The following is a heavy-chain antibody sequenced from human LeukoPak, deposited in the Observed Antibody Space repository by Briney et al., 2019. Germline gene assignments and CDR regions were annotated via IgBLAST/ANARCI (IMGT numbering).Heavy chain of an antibody. J-gene: IGHJ6*03. CDR3: ARDQGDSNYSYYYYLDV. CDR2: IYYSGST. Sequence: SETLSLTCTVSGGSISSSSYYWGWIRQPPGKGLEWIGSIYYSGSTYYNPSLKSRVTISVDTSKNQFSLKLSSVTAADTAVYYCARDQGDSNYSYYYYLDVWGKGTTVTVSS. CDR1: GGSISSSSYY. V-gene: IGHV4-39*07. D-gene: IGHD4-11*01.